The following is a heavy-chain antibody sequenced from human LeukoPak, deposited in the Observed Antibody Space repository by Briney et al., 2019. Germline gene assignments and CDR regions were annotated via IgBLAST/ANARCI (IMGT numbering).Heavy chain of an antibody. V-gene: IGHV3-23*01. CDR3: AKDRGGGSWFDP. Sequence: PGGSLRLSCAASGFTSSNYAMSWVRQAPGKGLEWVSAISGNGGSTYYPDSVKGRFTISRDNSKDTLYLQLNSLRAEDTAVYYCAKDRGGGSWFDPWGQGTLVTVSS. CDR2: ISGNGGST. J-gene: IGHJ5*02. CDR1: GFTSSNYA. D-gene: IGHD2-15*01.